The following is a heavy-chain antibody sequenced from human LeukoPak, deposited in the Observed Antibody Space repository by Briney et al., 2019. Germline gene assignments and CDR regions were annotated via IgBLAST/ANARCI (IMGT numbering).Heavy chain of an antibody. D-gene: IGHD3-10*01. V-gene: IGHV3-23*01. CDR3: AKRITMVRGVIPDAFDI. CDR1: GFTFSSYA. Sequence: PGGSLRLPCAASGFTFSSYAMSWVRQAPGKGLEWVSAISGSGGSTYYADSVKGRFTISRDNSKNTLYLQMNSLRAEDTAVYYCAKRITMVRGVIPDAFDIWGQGTMVTVSS. J-gene: IGHJ3*02. CDR2: ISGSGGST.